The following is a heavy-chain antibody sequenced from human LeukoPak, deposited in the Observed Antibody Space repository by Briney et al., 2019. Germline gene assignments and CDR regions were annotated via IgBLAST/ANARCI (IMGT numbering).Heavy chain of an antibody. D-gene: IGHD3-9*01. Sequence: SETLSLTCAVYGGSFSGYYWSWIRQPPGKGLEWIGEINHSGSTNDNPSLKSRVTISVDTSKNQFSLKLRSVTAADTAVYYCARVNPGLRYFGYWGQGTLVTVSS. CDR1: GGSFSGYY. J-gene: IGHJ4*02. CDR3: ARVNPGLRYFGY. V-gene: IGHV4-34*01. CDR2: INHSGST.